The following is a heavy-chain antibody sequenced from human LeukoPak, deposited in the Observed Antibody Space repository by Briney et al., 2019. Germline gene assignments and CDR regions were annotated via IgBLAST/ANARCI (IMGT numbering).Heavy chain of an antibody. CDR3: AKEGGAEVAGTGN. CDR1: GFTFSGYS. J-gene: IGHJ4*02. CDR2: ISGGGGST. D-gene: IGHD6-19*01. Sequence: PGGSLRLSCAASGFTFSGYSMNWVRQAPGKGLEWVSAISGGGGSTYYADSVKGRFTISRDNSKNTLYLQMYSLRAEDTAVYYCAKEGGAEVAGTGNWGQGTLVTVSS. V-gene: IGHV3-23*01.